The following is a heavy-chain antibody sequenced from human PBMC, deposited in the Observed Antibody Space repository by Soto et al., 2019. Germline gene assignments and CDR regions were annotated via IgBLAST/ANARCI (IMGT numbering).Heavy chain of an antibody. J-gene: IGHJ4*02. CDR3: ARDRVNDYGDYDSIDY. CDR2: ISAYNGNT. V-gene: IGHV1-18*04. CDR1: GYTFTSYG. Sequence: QVQLVQSGAEVKKPGASVKVSCKASGYTFTSYGISWVRQAPGQGLEWMGWISAYNGNTNYAQKLQGRVTMTTDTSTSTAYRELRSLRSDDTAVYYCARDRVNDYGDYDSIDYWGQGTLVTVSS. D-gene: IGHD4-17*01.